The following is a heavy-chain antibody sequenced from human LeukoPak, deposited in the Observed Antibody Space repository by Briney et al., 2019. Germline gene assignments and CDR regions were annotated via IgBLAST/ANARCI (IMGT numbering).Heavy chain of an antibody. CDR3: ARDDEEMATIDY. D-gene: IGHD5-24*01. CDR1: GYTFTSYY. V-gene: IGHV1-46*01. J-gene: IGHJ4*02. CDR2: INPSGGST. Sequence: GASVKVSCKASGYTFTSYYMHWVRQAPGQGLEWMGIINPSGGSTSYAQKFQGRVTMTRDTSTSTVYMELSSLRSEDTAVYYCARDDEEMATIDYWGQGTLVTASS.